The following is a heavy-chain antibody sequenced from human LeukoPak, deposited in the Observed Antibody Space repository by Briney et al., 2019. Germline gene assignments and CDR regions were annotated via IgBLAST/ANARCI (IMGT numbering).Heavy chain of an antibody. V-gene: IGHV4-59*01. D-gene: IGHD1-26*01. Sequence: SETLSLTCTVSGDSFSSYYWIWIRQPPGQGLELIGYIYSSGSTNYNPSLKSRVTISVETSKNQFSLRLSSVTAADTAVYYCARLGVGTRQVVDYWGQGTLVTVSS. J-gene: IGHJ4*02. CDR3: ARLGVGTRQVVDY. CDR1: GDSFSSYY. CDR2: IYSSGST.